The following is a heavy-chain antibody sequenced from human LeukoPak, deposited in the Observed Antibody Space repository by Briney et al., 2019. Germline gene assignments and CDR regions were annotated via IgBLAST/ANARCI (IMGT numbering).Heavy chain of an antibody. D-gene: IGHD3-9*01. V-gene: IGHV3-7*02. CDR3: AKNYYDILTGYQDAFDI. J-gene: IGHJ3*02. CDR1: GFPFSSYH. CDR2: IKQDGSER. Sequence: GGSLRLSCTASGFPFSSYHMNWVRQAPGKGLEWVANIKQDGSERYYVDSVKGRFTISRDNAKNSLYLQMNSLRAEDTAVYYCAKNYYDILTGYQDAFDIWGQGTMATVSS.